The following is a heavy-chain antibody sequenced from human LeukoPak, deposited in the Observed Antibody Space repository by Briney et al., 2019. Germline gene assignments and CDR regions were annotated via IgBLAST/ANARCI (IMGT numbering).Heavy chain of an antibody. CDR3: AKDSGYKAKFDY. CDR2: ISGSGDST. D-gene: IGHD5-12*01. CDR1: GFTLRSYV. Sequence: GGSLRLSCVASGFTLRSYVMNWVRQTPGKGLEWVSSISGSGDSTFYADSVKGRFTISRDNSKNTLYLQMNSLRAEDTAVYYCAKDSGYKAKFDYWGQGTLVTVSS. J-gene: IGHJ4*02. V-gene: IGHV3-23*01.